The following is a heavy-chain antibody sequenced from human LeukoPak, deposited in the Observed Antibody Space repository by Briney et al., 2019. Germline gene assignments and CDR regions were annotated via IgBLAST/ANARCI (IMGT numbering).Heavy chain of an antibody. CDR1: GFTFSSYA. Sequence: PGGSLRLSCAASGFTFSSYAMSWVRQAPGKGLEWVSAISGSGGSTYYADSVKGRFTISRDNSKNTLYLQMNSLRAEDTAVYYCAKNGIVGATTLYYFDYWGQGTLVTVPS. CDR2: ISGSGGST. CDR3: AKNGIVGATTLYYFDY. V-gene: IGHV3-23*01. D-gene: IGHD1-26*01. J-gene: IGHJ4*02.